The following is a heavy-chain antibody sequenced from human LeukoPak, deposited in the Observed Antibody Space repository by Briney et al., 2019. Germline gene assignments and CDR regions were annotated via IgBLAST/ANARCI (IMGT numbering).Heavy chain of an antibody. CDR2: ISSSSSYI. CDR1: GFTFSDYY. CDR3: ARDREMAPMSWFDY. V-gene: IGHV3-11*06. D-gene: IGHD5-24*01. J-gene: IGHJ4*02. Sequence: IPGGSLRLSCAASGFTFSDYYMSWIRQAPGKGLEWVSSISSSSSYIYYADSVKGRFTISRDNAKNSLYLQMNSLRAEDTAVYYCARDREMAPMSWFDYWGQGTLVTVSS.